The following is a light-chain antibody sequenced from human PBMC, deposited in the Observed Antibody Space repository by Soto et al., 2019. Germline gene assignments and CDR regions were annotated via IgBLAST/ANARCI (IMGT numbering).Light chain of an antibody. V-gene: IGKV3-15*01. CDR1: HSVGTK. CDR2: DAS. CDR3: HQYSKWPQT. J-gene: IGKJ1*01. Sequence: EIVITQSPATLSVSPGAPAPLSCRASHSVGTKLAWYQQRPGQAPRLLISDASTRATSISARFSGSGSVTQFTLTISSLQSEDIALYYCHQYSKWPQTFGQGTKVDIK.